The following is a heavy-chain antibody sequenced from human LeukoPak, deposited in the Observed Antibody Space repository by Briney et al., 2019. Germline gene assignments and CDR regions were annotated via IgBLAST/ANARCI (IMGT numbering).Heavy chain of an antibody. V-gene: IGHV3-30-3*01. CDR1: GFTFSSYA. CDR2: ISYDGSNK. J-gene: IGHJ6*02. Sequence: GRSLRLSCAASGFTFSSYAMHWVRQAPGKGLEWVAVISYDGSNKYYADSVKGRLTISRDNSKNTLYLQMNSLRAEDTAVYYCAREGTEDILIPTYYYYGMDVWGQGTTVTVSS. CDR3: AREGTEDILIPTYYYYGMDV. D-gene: IGHD3-9*01.